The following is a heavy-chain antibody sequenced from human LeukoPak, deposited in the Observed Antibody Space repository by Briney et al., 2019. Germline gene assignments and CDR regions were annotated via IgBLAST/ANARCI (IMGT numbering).Heavy chain of an antibody. CDR2: IWYDGSQK. Sequence: QSGKSLTLSCVASGFTFNTYGMHWIRQAPGKGLEWVAVIWYDGSQKHYADSVNGRFTISRDDSKNTLFLQMSGLRDDDMAMYYCAGAYSAGWFSYWGQGTPVIVSS. D-gene: IGHD6-19*01. V-gene: IGHV3-33*01. CDR1: GFTFNTYG. CDR3: AGAYSAGWFSY. J-gene: IGHJ4*02.